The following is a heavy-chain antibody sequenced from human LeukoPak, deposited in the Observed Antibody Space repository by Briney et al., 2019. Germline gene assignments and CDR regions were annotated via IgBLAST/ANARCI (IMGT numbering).Heavy chain of an antibody. CDR3: ARDWGYSYGFYY. J-gene: IGHJ4*02. D-gene: IGHD5-18*01. CDR1: GGTFSSYA. V-gene: IGHV1-69*05. CDR2: IIPIFGTA. Sequence: ASVKVSCKASGGTFSSYAISWVRQAPGQGLEWMGRIIPIFGTANYAQKFQGRVTITTDESTSTAYMELSSLRSDDTAVYYCARDWGYSYGFYYWGQGTLVTVSS.